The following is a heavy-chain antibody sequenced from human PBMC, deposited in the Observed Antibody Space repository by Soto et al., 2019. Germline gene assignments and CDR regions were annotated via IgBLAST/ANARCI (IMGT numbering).Heavy chain of an antibody. D-gene: IGHD6-19*01. J-gene: IGHJ4*02. V-gene: IGHV4-59*01. CDR2: IYYSGST. Sequence: ETLSLTCTVSGGSISSYYWSWIRQPPGKGLEWIGYIYYSGSTNYNPSLKSRVTISVDTSKNQFSLKLSSVTAADTAVYYCARGKMDWAVAGSYYFDYWGQGTLVTVSS. CDR3: ARGKMDWAVAGSYYFDY. CDR1: GGSISSYY.